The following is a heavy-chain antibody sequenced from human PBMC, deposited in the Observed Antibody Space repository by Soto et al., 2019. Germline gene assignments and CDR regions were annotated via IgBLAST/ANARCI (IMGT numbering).Heavy chain of an antibody. CDR2: INHSGST. J-gene: IGHJ6*02. V-gene: IGHV4-34*01. CDR3: ARGIYGDYGYYYDYGMDD. D-gene: IGHD4-17*01. Sequence: SETLSLTCAVYGGSFSGYYWSWIRQPPGKGLEWIGEINHSGSTNYNPSLKSRVTISVDTSKNQFPLKLSSVTAADTAVYYCARGIYGDYGYYYDYGMDDWGQVTTATVSS. CDR1: GGSFSGYY.